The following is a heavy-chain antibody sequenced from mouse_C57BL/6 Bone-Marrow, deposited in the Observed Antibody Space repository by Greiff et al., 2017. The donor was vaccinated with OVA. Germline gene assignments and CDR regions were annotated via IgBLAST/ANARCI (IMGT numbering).Heavy chain of an antibody. D-gene: IGHD4-1*01. J-gene: IGHJ1*03. Sequence: DVQLQESGPGLVKPSQTLSLTCSVTGYSFTSDYWNWIRQFPGNKLEYMGYISYSGSTYYNPSLISRISITRDTSKNQYYLQLNAVTTEDTATNYCARSKLGHWYFDVWGTGTTVTVSS. CDR1: GYSFTSDY. CDR2: ISYSGST. CDR3: ARSKLGHWYFDV. V-gene: IGHV3-8*01.